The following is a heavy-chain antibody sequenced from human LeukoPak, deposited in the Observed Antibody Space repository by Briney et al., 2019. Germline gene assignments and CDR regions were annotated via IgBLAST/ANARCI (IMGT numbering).Heavy chain of an antibody. Sequence: GGSLRLSCAASGFTFSGSAMHWVRQASGKGLEWVGRIRSKANSDATAYAASVKGRFTISRDDSKNTAYLQMNSLKTEDTAVYYCTRRDCSGGSCYPDYWGQGTLVTVSS. V-gene: IGHV3-73*01. CDR1: GFTFSGSA. J-gene: IGHJ4*02. CDR3: TRRDCSGGSCYPDY. CDR2: IRSKANSDAT. D-gene: IGHD2-15*01.